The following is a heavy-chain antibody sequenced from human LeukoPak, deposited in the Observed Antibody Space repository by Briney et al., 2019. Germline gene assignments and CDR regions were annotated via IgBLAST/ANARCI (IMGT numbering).Heavy chain of an antibody. Sequence: GGSLRLSCAASGFPFNAYWMTWVRQAPGKGLEWVAVISYDGSNKYYADSVKGRFTISRDNSKNTLYLQMNSLRAEDTAVYYCARSSRGAGLDYWGQGTLVTVSS. CDR1: GFPFNAYW. D-gene: IGHD3-10*01. CDR3: ARSSRGAGLDY. V-gene: IGHV3-30*03. J-gene: IGHJ4*02. CDR2: ISYDGSNK.